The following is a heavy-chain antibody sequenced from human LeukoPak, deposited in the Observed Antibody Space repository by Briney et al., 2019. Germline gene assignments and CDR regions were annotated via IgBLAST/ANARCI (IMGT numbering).Heavy chain of an antibody. Sequence: GGSLRLSCAASGFTFSNYAMSWVRQAPGKRLEWVSAISPGGSATYYADSVKGRSTISRDNSKNTLSLQMNSLRAEDTAVYYCARDGRQSSGWYYFDYWGQGTLATVSS. CDR3: ARDGRQSSGWYYFDY. J-gene: IGHJ4*02. CDR1: GFTFSNYA. CDR2: ISPGGSAT. V-gene: IGHV3-23*01. D-gene: IGHD6-19*01.